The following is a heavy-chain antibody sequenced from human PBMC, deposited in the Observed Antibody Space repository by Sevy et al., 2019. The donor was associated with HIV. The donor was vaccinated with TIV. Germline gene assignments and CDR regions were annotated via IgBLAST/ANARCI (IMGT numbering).Heavy chain of an antibody. J-gene: IGHJ4*02. Sequence: GGSLRLSCVASGFGLSNHAMIWVRQAPGKGLEWVAGISYDARKKYYADSVRGRFTISRDDSKNTLYLQMNSLTTEDTAVYYCAGLVGYCSGGRCSIIDFWGQGTLVTVSS. V-gene: IGHV3-30*01. CDR3: AGLVGYCSGGRCSIIDF. CDR1: GFGLSNHA. D-gene: IGHD2-15*01. CDR2: ISYDARKK.